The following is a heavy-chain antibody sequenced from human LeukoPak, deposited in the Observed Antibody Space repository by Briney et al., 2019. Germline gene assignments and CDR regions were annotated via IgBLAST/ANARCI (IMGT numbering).Heavy chain of an antibody. D-gene: IGHD3-22*01. CDR2: ISAYNGNT. Sequence: GASVKVSCKASGYTFTSNRISWVRQAPGQGLEWMGWISAYNGNTNYAQKLQGRVTMTTDTSTSTAYMELRSLRSDDTAVYYCAREARDSSGYYSQGSDAFDIWGQGTMVTVSS. CDR1: GYTFTSNR. J-gene: IGHJ3*02. V-gene: IGHV1-18*01. CDR3: AREARDSSGYYSQGSDAFDI.